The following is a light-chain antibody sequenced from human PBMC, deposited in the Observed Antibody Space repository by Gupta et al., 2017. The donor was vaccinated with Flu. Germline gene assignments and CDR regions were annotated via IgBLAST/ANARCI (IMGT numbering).Light chain of an antibody. V-gene: IGKV4-1*01. CDR2: WAS. J-gene: IGKJ1*01. CDR1: QSLFYSSNNKNY. Sequence: DTVMTQSPDSLAVSLGERATINCKSSQSLFYSSNNKNYLAWYQQKPGQPPKLLIYWASVRESGVPDRFSGSGSGTDFTLTITSLQSEDVAVYYCQQHYSTPPSFGQGTKVEVK. CDR3: QQHYSTPPS.